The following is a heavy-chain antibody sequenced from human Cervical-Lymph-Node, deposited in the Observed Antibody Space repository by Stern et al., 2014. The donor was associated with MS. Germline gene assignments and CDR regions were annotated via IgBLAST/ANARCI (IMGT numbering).Heavy chain of an antibody. V-gene: IGHV3-53*01. Sequence: VQLGQSGGGVLQPGGSLRLSCTASVFTVRRDYMTLVRPAPGKGLEWVSLITNVGSTLYTDSVKGRFTISRDDSKNTVYLHMTSLRAEDTAMYYCARDTSSPERSDWWGQGTLVTVSS. CDR3: ARDTSSPERSDW. CDR1: VFTVRRDY. J-gene: IGHJ4*02. CDR2: ITNVGST. D-gene: IGHD1-1*01.